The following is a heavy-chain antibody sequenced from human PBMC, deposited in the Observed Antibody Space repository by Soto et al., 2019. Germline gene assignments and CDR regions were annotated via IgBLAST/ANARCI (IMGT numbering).Heavy chain of an antibody. CDR2: INHSGSS. CDR1: RSSFSGYI. D-gene: IGHD1-26*01. V-gene: IGHV4-34*01. CDR3: TRGLFSGSSYSGSWYYFDS. J-gene: IGHJ4*02. Sequence: SATLSLTCAVSRSSFSGYIWTWTRQTPGKGLQWIGQINHSGSSIYNPSLKNRVTISTMSNNKFSLELSSVTAADTAVYYCTRGLFSGSSYSGSWYYFDSWGQGTMVT.